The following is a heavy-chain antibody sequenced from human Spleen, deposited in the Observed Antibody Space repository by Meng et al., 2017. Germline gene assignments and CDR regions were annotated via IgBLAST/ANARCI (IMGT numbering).Heavy chain of an antibody. CDR1: GYTFTAYY. J-gene: IGHJ5*02. V-gene: IGHV1-2*02. D-gene: IGHD3-10*01. CDR3: TRDRWFGNNWFDP. CDR2: INPNSGGT. Sequence: QGQLVQSGAEVTKPGASVKVSCKASGYTFTAYYMHWVRHAPGQGLQWMGWINPNSGGTNYAQRFQDRVTMTRDTSISTAYMELSRLRSDDTAMYYCTRDRWFGNNWFDPWGQGTLVTVSS.